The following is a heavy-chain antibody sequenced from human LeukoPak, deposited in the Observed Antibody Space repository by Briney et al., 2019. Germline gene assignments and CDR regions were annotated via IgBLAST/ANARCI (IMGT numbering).Heavy chain of an antibody. CDR1: GFGFSNYW. J-gene: IGHJ4*02. CDR3: ARDRGYSNFDY. CDR2: MNKDGSEK. D-gene: IGHD4-11*01. Sequence: GGSLRLSCAASGFGFSNYWMSWVRQAPGKGLEWVANMNKDGSEKNHVDSVKGRFTISRDNAQDSLYLQMNSLRAEDTAVYYCARDRGYSNFDYWGQGTLLTVSS. V-gene: IGHV3-7*01.